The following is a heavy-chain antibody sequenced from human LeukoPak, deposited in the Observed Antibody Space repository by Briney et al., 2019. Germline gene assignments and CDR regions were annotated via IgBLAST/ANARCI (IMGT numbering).Heavy chain of an antibody. D-gene: IGHD5-18*01. Sequence: GGSLRLSCVASGFTFSTFAMNWVRQAPGKGLEWVSTISETGRSTYYADSVKGQFTISRDNSKNTLYLQMNSLRAEDTAVYYCAKDRGYSYGISEYWGQGTLVTVSS. CDR3: AKDRGYSYGISEY. CDR1: GFTFSTFA. J-gene: IGHJ4*02. CDR2: ISETGRST. V-gene: IGHV3-23*01.